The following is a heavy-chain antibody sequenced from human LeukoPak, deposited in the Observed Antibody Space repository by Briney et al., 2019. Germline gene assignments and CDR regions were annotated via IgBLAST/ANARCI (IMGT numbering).Heavy chain of an antibody. CDR3: ATSAGGGYHYFDY. D-gene: IGHD3-22*01. CDR2: ISAGGGNT. V-gene: IGHV3-23*01. CDR1: GFTFSTYG. Sequence: GGSLRLSCAASGFTFSTYGMNWVRQAPGKGLEWVSAISAGGGNTYYADSVKGRFTISRDNSKNTLFLEMNSLRAEDTAVYYCATSAGGGYHYFDYWGQGILVTVSS. J-gene: IGHJ4*02.